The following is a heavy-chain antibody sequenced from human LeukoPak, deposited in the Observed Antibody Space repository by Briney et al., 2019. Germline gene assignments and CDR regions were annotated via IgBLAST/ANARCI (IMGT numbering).Heavy chain of an antibody. CDR3: ARTLSGSYPFDCWGYPFDY. D-gene: IGHD1-26*01. CDR1: GYTFITYW. CDR2: IKPGDSDT. V-gene: IGHV5-51*01. J-gene: IGHJ4*02. Sequence: GESLKLSCKTSGYTFITYWIGWVRQMPGKGLEYMGIIKPGDSDTRYSPSFQGQVTFSVDKSTTTACVQWSSLKASDSATYYCARTLSGSYPFDCWGYPFDYWGQGTLVTVSS.